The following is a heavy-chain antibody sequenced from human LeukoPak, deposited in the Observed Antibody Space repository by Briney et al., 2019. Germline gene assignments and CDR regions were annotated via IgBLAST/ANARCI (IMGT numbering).Heavy chain of an antibody. J-gene: IGHJ5*02. CDR2: ITASSTTI. D-gene: IGHD5-12*01. CDR3: AKGPGARGHFNWFDP. CDR1: GFSFSNYE. V-gene: IGHV3-48*03. Sequence: GGSLRLSCAASGFSFSNYEINWVRQAPGQGLEWISYITASSTTIYYADSVKGRFTISRDNAKNSLYLQMNGLRGEDTAVYYCAKGPGARGHFNWFDPWGQGTLVTVSS.